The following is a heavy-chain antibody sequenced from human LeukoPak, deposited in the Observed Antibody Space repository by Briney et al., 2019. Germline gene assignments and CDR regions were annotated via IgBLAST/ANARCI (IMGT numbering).Heavy chain of an antibody. CDR1: GYTFTSYY. V-gene: IGHV1-46*01. Sequence: ASVKVSCKASGYTFTSYYMHWVRQAPGQGLEWMGIINPSGGSTSYAQKFQGRVTMTRNTSISTAYMELSSLRSEDTAVYYCARHYDILTGSDYWGQGTLVTVSS. CDR3: ARHYDILTGSDY. CDR2: INPSGGST. D-gene: IGHD3-9*01. J-gene: IGHJ4*02.